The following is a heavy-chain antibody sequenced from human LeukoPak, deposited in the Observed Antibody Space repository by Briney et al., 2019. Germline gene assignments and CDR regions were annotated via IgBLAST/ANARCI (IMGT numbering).Heavy chain of an antibody. CDR1: GYTFSSYA. J-gene: IGHJ4*02. D-gene: IGHD2-2*02. CDR3: ARGFCTSSSCYNDY. V-gene: IGHV3-30*04. CDR2: MSFDVNNK. Sequence: GRSLRLSCATSGYTFSSYAFHRVRQAPGKGLEWVATMSFDVNNKYYADSVRGRFTISRDNSKNTLYLQMNSLRAEDTAVYSCARGFCTSSSCYNDYWGQGTLVTVSS.